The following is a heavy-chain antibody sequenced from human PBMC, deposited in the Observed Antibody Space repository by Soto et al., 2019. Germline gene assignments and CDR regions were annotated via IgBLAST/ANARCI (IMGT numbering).Heavy chain of an antibody. J-gene: IGHJ4*02. CDR1: GFTFSSYG. CDR2: SSATGAGT. D-gene: IGHD1-7*01. CDR3: AKDRRAGGNYGFYSDF. Sequence: EVQLLESGGGLVQPGGSLRLSCAASGFTFSSYGMTWVRQAPGKGLEWVSFSSATGAGTYYADSVKGRFTISRANSKNTLYRQMTSLRADDTAVYYCAKDRRAGGNYGFYSDFWGQGALVIVSS. V-gene: IGHV3-23*01.